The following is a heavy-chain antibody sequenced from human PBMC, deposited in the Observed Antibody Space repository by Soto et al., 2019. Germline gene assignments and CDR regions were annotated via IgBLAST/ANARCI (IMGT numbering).Heavy chain of an antibody. CDR2: INAGNGNT. CDR3: ARVSGYYLPDY. J-gene: IGHJ4*02. V-gene: IGHV1-3*05. Sequence: QVKLVQSGAEEKKPGASVKVSCKASGYTFTNYATHWVRQAPGQRLEWMGWINAGNGNTKYSQKFQGRVTITRNTSASTAYMELSSLRSEDTAVYYCARVSGYYLPDYWGQGTLVTVSS. CDR1: GYTFTNYA. D-gene: IGHD5-12*01.